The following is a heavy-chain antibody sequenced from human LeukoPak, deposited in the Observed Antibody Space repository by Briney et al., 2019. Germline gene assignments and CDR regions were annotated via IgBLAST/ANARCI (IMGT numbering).Heavy chain of an antibody. V-gene: IGHV1-46*01. CDR2: INPSGGST. CDR3: ARDVVVTAHGGDFDY. CDR1: GYTVTSYY. Sequence: ASVKVSCKASGYTVTSYYMHWVRQAPGQGLEWMGIINPSGGSTSYAQKFQGRVTMTRDTSTSTVYMELSSLRSEDTAVYYCARDVVVTAHGGDFDYWGQGTLVTVSS. D-gene: IGHD2-21*02. J-gene: IGHJ4*02.